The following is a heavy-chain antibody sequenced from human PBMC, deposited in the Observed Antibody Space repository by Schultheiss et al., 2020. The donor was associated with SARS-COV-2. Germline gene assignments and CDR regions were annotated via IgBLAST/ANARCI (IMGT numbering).Heavy chain of an antibody. V-gene: IGHV4-59*01. CDR1: GGSISSYY. J-gene: IGHJ6*02. CDR2: LYYSGST. D-gene: IGHD6-19*01. Sequence: SETLSLTCTVSGGSISSYYWSWIRQPPGKGLEWIGYLYYSGSTNYNPSLKSRVTISVDTSKNQFSLKLSSVTAADTAVYYCASIAVAGLYYYYGMDVWGQGTTVTVSS. CDR3: ASIAVAGLYYYYGMDV.